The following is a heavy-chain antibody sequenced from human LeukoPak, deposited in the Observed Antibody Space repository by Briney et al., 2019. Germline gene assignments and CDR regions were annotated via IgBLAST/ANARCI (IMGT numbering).Heavy chain of an antibody. Sequence: NPGGSLRLSCAASGFTVSSNYMSWIRQAPGKGLEWVSYISSSGSTIYYADSVKGRFTISRDNAKNSLYLQMNSLRAEDTAVYYCARGGHDYDFWSGYYIPSNWFDPWGQGTLVTVSS. J-gene: IGHJ5*02. V-gene: IGHV3-11*01. D-gene: IGHD3-3*01. CDR3: ARGGHDYDFWSGYYIPSNWFDP. CDR1: GFTVSSNY. CDR2: ISSSGSTI.